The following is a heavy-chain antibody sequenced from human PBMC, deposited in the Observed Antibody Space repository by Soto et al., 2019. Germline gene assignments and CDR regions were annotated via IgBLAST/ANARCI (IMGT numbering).Heavy chain of an antibody. V-gene: IGHV2-5*02. CDR1: GFSLSTSEVS. Sequence: QITLKESGPTLVKPTQTLTLTCTFSGFSLSTSEVSVGWIRQPPGKALEWLAVIHWDDDKRYSPSLKSRLTITKDTSKNQVVLTMSNMDPVDTATYYCANLDYGGNLDNWFDPWGQGTLVTVSS. CDR3: ANLDYGGNLDNWFDP. D-gene: IGHD2-21*02. J-gene: IGHJ5*02. CDR2: IHWDDDK.